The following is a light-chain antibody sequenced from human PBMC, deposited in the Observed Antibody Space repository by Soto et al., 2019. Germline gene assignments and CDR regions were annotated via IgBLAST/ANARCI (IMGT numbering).Light chain of an antibody. CDR1: SSDVGRYSF. Sequence: QSALTQPRSVSGSPGQSVTISCTGTSSDVGRYSFVSWYQQHPGKAPKLIIYDVYKRPSGVPHRFSGSKSGNTASLTISGLQAEDETDYYCCSHAGSSVVFGTGTKVTVL. V-gene: IGLV2-11*01. CDR2: DVY. J-gene: IGLJ1*01. CDR3: CSHAGSSVV.